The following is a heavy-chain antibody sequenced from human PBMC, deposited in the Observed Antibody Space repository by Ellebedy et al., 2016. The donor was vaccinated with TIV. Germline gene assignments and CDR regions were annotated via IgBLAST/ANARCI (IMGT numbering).Heavy chain of an antibody. CDR2: ISGSGGST. Sequence: GESLKISCAASGFTFSSYAMSWVRQAPGQGLEWVSAISGSGGSTYYADSVKGRFTISRDNSKNTLYLQMNSLRAEDTAVYYCAKDELYCSGGSCYSSFWFDPWGQGTLVTVSS. CDR3: AKDELYCSGGSCYSSFWFDP. D-gene: IGHD2-15*01. J-gene: IGHJ5*02. V-gene: IGHV3-23*01. CDR1: GFTFSSYA.